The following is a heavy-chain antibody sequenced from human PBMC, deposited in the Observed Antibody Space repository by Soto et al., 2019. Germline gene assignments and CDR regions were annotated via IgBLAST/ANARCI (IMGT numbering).Heavy chain of an antibody. J-gene: IGHJ4*02. CDR1: GYTFTSYG. CDR2: ISAYNGNT. CDR3: ARESSSSGHDY. D-gene: IGHD6-13*01. V-gene: IGHV1-18*01. Sequence: QVQLVQSGAEVKKPGASVKVSCTASGYTFTSYGISWVRQAPGQGLEWMGWISAYNGNTNYAQKLQGRVTMTTDTATSPAYMELRRLRSDDTAVYYCARESSSSGHDYGGQGTLVTVSS.